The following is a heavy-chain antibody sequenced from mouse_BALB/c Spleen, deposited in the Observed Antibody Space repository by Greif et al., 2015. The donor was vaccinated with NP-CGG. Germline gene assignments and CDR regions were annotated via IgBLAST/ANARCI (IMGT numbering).Heavy chain of an antibody. J-gene: IGHJ4*01. CDR2: IWAGGST. D-gene: IGHD2-4*01. CDR1: GFSLTSYG. Sequence: VKLVESGPGLVAPSQSLSITCTVSGFSLTSYGVHWVRQPPGKGLEWLGVIWAGGSTNYNSALMSRLSISKDNSKSQVFLKMNSLQTDDTAMYYCARNYDSIYAMDYWGQGTSVTVSS. CDR3: ARNYDSIYAMDY. V-gene: IGHV2-9*02.